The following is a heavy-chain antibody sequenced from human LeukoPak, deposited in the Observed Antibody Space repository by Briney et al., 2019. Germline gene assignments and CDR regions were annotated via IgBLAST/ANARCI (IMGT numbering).Heavy chain of an antibody. CDR2: ISGSGGST. J-gene: IGHJ4*02. CDR3: AKVGRSWELPYFDY. Sequence: PGGSLRLSCVASGFTFTTYYMSWVRQAPGKGLEWVSAISGSGGSTYYADSVKGRFTISRDNSKNTLYLQMNSLRAEDTAVYYCAKVGRSWELPYFDYWGQGTLVTVSS. V-gene: IGHV3-23*01. CDR1: GFTFTTYY. D-gene: IGHD1-26*01.